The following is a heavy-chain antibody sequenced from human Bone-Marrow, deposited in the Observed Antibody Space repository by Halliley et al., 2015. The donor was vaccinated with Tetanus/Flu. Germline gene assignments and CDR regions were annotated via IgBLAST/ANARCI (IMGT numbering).Heavy chain of an antibody. V-gene: IGHV6-1*01. CDR2: TYYKSKWYN. Sequence: GLVKPSQTLSLTCGISGDSVSSDTAAWNWIRQSPSRGLGWLGRTYYKSKWYNDYAVSVKGRITINSDTSKNQFSLHLNSMTPEDTAVYYCARDRGLLFDFWGQGILVTVSS. CDR1: GDSVSSDTAA. D-gene: IGHD3-10*01. J-gene: IGHJ4*02. CDR3: ARDRGLLFDF.